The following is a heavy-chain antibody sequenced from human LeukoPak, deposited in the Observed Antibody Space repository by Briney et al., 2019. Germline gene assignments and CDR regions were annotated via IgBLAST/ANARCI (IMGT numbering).Heavy chain of an antibody. CDR2: IRYDGSNK. CDR1: GFTFSSYG. V-gene: IGHV3-30*02. CDR3: ATTLGSGWKFDY. J-gene: IGHJ4*02. D-gene: IGHD6-19*01. Sequence: PGGSLRLSCAASGFTFSSYGMHWVRQAPGKGLEWVAFIRYDGSNKYYADSVKGRFTISRDNSKNTLFLQMNSLRPDDTAVYYCATTLGSGWKFDYWGQGTLVTVSS.